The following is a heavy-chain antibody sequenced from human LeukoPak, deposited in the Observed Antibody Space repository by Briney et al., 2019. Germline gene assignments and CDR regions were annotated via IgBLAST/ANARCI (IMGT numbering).Heavy chain of an antibody. Sequence: PSETLSLTCTVSGGSISSYYWSWIRQPPGKGLEWIGYIYYSGSTNYSPSLKSRVTTSVDTSKNQFSLKLSSVTAADTAVYYCARADLPKDAFDIWGQGTMVTVPS. CDR1: GGSISSYY. J-gene: IGHJ3*02. CDR2: IYYSGST. CDR3: ARADLPKDAFDI. V-gene: IGHV4-59*01. D-gene: IGHD2-2*01.